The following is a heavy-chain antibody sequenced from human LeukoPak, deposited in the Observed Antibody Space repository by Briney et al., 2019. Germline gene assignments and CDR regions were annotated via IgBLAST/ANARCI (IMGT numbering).Heavy chain of an antibody. D-gene: IGHD1-26*01. V-gene: IGHV3-23*01. CDR2: ISGSGGST. Sequence: GGSLRLSCAASGFTFSSYAMSWVRQAPGKGLEWVSTISGSGGSTYYADSVKGRFTISRDNSKNTLYLQMNSLRAEDTAVYYCAKDVGRDRYFDYWGQGTLVTVSS. CDR1: GFTFSSYA. CDR3: AKDVGRDRYFDY. J-gene: IGHJ4*02.